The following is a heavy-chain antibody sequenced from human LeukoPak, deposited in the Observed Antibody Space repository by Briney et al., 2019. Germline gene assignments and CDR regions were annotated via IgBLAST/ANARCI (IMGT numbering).Heavy chain of an antibody. J-gene: IGHJ6*03. V-gene: IGHV1-46*01. CDR2: INPSGGST. CDR1: GYTFTSYY. D-gene: IGHD6-13*01. Sequence: ASVTVSFKASGYTFTSYYMHWVRQAPGQGLEWMGIINPSGGSTSYAQKFQGRGTMTRDMSTSTVYMELSSLRSEDTAVYYCAVTAAAGSYYYYYYYMDVWGKGTTVTVSS. CDR3: AVTAAAGSYYYYYYYMDV.